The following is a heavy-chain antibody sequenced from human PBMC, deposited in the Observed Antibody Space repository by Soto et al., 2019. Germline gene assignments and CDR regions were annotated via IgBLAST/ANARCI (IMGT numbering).Heavy chain of an antibody. V-gene: IGHV3-21*01. CDR2: ISSSSSYI. J-gene: IGHJ5*02. CDR1: GFTFSSYS. CDR3: ARDRMANWNDEEDLFDP. D-gene: IGHD1-1*01. Sequence: PGGSLRLSCAASGFTFSSYSMNWVRQAPGKGLEWVSSISSSSSYIYYADSVKGRFTISRDNAKNSLYLQMNSLRAEDTAVYYCARDRMANWNDEEDLFDPWGQGTLVTVSS.